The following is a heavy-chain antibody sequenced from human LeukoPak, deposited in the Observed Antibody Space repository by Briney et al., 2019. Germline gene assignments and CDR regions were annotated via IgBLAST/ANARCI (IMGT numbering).Heavy chain of an antibody. CDR2: IYYSGST. D-gene: IGHD6-6*01. CDR1: GGSISSYY. CDR3: ARGGAARLGGAFDI. Sequence: SETLSLTCTVSGGSISSYYWSWIRQPPGKGLEWIGYIYYSGSTNYNPSLKSRVTISVDTSKNQFSLKLSSVTAEDTAVYYCARGGAARLGGAFDIWGQGTMVTVSS. J-gene: IGHJ3*02. V-gene: IGHV4-59*01.